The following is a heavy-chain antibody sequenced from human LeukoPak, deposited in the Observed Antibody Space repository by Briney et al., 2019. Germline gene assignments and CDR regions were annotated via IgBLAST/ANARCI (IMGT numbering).Heavy chain of an antibody. D-gene: IGHD3-10*01. J-gene: IGHJ4*02. CDR2: INHSGST. Sequence: PSETLSLTCAVYGGSFSGYYWSWIRQPPGKGLEWIGEINHSGSTNYNPSLKSRVTISVDTSKNQFSLKLSSVTAADTAVYYCVRAYYYGSGSYDYWGQGTLVTASS. V-gene: IGHV4-34*01. CDR1: GGSFSGYY. CDR3: VRAYYYGSGSYDY.